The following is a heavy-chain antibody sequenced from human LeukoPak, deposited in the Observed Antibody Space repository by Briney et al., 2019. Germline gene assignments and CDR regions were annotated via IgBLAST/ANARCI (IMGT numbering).Heavy chain of an antibody. V-gene: IGHV1-2*02. CDR1: GYTFTSYD. Sequence: ASVKVSCKASGYTFTSYDINWVRQATGQGLEWMGWINPNSGGTNYAQKFQGRVTMTRDTSISTAYMELSRLRSDDTAVYYCARDSEWFDPWGQGTLVTVSS. CDR2: INPNSGGT. J-gene: IGHJ5*02. CDR3: ARDSEWFDP.